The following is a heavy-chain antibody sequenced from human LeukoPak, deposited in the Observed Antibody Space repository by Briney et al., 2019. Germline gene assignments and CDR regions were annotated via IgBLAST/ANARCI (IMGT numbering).Heavy chain of an antibody. V-gene: IGHV5-51*01. D-gene: IGHD5-24*01. CDR3: FTGYNLYYFDS. J-gene: IGHJ4*02. CDR2: IYPSDSDT. Sequence: PGESLKISCESSGYPFATFWIGWGPQIPGKGLEWMGIIYPSDSDTIYSTSFQGQVTISAEKSLSTAYLQWGSLKASDTAMYYCFTGYNLYYFDSWGQGTLVAVSS. CDR1: GYPFATFW.